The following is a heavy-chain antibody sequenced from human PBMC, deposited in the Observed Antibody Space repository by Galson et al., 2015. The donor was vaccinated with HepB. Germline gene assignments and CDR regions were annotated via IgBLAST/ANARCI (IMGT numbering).Heavy chain of an antibody. CDR3: AREGYYDSSGFYYYYYGMDV. D-gene: IGHD3-22*01. V-gene: IGHV1-18*04. CDR2: ISAYNGNT. J-gene: IGHJ6*02. Sequence: QSGAEVKKPGASVKVSCKASGYTLTSYGISWVRQAPGQGLEWMGWISAYNGNTNYAQKLQGRVTMTTDTSTSTAYMELRSLRSDDTAVYYCAREGYYDSSGFYYYYYGMDVWGQGTTVTASS. CDR1: GYTLTSYG.